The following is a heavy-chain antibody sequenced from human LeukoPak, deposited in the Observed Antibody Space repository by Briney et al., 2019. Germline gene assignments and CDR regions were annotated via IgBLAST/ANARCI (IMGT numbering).Heavy chain of an antibody. Sequence: GGSLRLSCTASGFTFGDYAMSWFRQAPGKGLEWVGFIRSKAYGGTTEYAASVKGRFTISRDDSKSIAYLQMNSLKTEDTAVYYCTRGRKLLWFGELLYWGQGTLVTVSS. J-gene: IGHJ4*02. V-gene: IGHV3-49*03. CDR3: TRGRKLLWFGELLY. CDR2: IRSKAYGGTT. D-gene: IGHD3-10*01. CDR1: GFTFGDYA.